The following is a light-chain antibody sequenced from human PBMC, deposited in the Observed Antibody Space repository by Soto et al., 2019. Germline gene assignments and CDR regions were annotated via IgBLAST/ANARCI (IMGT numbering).Light chain of an antibody. CDR3: QQCKGSPTT. CDR2: GAS. Sequence: EIVMTQSPATLSVSPGQRASLSCRASQSVSTTVAWYHQKPGQAPTLLVYGASTRATGIPARFSGSGAGTDFTLTITSLQSEEFGVYFGQQCKGSPTTFGQGTKVDIK. CDR1: QSVSTT. J-gene: IGKJ1*01. V-gene: IGKV3-15*01.